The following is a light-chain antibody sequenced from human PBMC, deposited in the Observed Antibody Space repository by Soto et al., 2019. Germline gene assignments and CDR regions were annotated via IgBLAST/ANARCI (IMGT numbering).Light chain of an antibody. Sequence: QSALTQPASVSGSPGESITISCTGTRSDVGGYNYVSWYQHHPGKAPKLMLYDVGDRPSGVSYRFSGSKSGNTASLTISGLQAADEADYFCSSFTSSMTNVFGSGTKLTVL. V-gene: IGLV2-14*03. CDR3: SSFTSSMTNV. J-gene: IGLJ1*01. CDR2: DVG. CDR1: RSDVGGYNY.